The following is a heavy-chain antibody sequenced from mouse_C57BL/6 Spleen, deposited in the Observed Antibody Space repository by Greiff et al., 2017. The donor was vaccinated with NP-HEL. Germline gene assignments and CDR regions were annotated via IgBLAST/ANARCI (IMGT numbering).Heavy chain of an antibody. CDR3: ARRYDYVFDY. CDR1: GFTFSDYG. CDR2: ISSGSSTI. V-gene: IGHV5-17*01. J-gene: IGHJ2*01. D-gene: IGHD2-4*01. Sequence: DVQLVESGGGLVKPGGSLTLSCAASGFTFSDYGMHWVRQAPEKGLEWVAYISSGSSTIYYAYTVKGRFTISRDNAKNTLFLQMTSLRSEDTAMYYCARRYDYVFDYWGQGTTLTVSS.